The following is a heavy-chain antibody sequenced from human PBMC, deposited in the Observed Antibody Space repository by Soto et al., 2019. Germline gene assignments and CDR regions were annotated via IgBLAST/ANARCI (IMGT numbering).Heavy chain of an antibody. CDR1: GFTFGDYA. Sequence: GGSLRLSCTASGFTFGDYAMSWFRQAPGKGLEWVGFIRSKAYGGTTEYAASVKGRFTISRDDSKSIAHLQMNSLKTEDTAVYYCTRERITIFGVVTQYDYWGQGTLVTVSS. CDR2: IRSKAYGGTT. CDR3: TRERITIFGVVTQYDY. J-gene: IGHJ4*02. D-gene: IGHD3-3*01. V-gene: IGHV3-49*03.